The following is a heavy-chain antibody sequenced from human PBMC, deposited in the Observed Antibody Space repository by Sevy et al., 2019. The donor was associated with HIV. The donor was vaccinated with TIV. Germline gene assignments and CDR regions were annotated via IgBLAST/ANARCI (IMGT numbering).Heavy chain of an antibody. CDR2: ISVSSSAK. D-gene: IGHD3-16*01. V-gene: IGHV3-11*01. CDR3: VGRRYSPAYSWSYHFDY. CDR1: GFDFSDYY. Sequence: GGSLRLSCAASGFDFSDYYMNWIRQTPGKGLEWISYISVSSSAKYYTDSVKGRFAISRDNARNSLYLQMNSVRVEDTAVYFCVGRRYSPAYSWSYHFDYWGQGALVTVSS. J-gene: IGHJ4*02.